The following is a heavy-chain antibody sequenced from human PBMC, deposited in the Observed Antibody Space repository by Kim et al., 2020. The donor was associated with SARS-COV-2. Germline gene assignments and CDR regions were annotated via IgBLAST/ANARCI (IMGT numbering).Heavy chain of an antibody. CDR2: INSDGSST. J-gene: IGHJ6*04. CDR3: ARDLGMSGWYYYYGMDV. CDR1: GFTFSSYW. V-gene: IGHV3-74*01. Sequence: GGSLRLSCAASGFTFSSYWMHWVRQAPGKGLVWVSRINSDGSSTSYADSVKGRFTISRDNAKNTLYLQMNSLRAEDTAVYYCARDLGMSGWYYYYGMDVWGKGTTVTVSS. D-gene: IGHD6-19*01.